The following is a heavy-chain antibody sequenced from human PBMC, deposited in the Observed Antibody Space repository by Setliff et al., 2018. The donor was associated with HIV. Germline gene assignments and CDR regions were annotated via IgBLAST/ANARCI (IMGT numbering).Heavy chain of an antibody. Sequence: PSETLSLTCAVYGGSSNDYYWNWIRQPPGKGLEWIGEIHHTGYINYHPSFKSRVTISLDTSRNQFSLKLTSVTAADTAVYYCARGGTSSNWFGPWGQGTLVTVSS. V-gene: IGHV4-34*01. CDR1: GGSSNDYY. CDR2: IHHTGYI. J-gene: IGHJ5*02. CDR3: ARGGTSSNWFGP. D-gene: IGHD2-2*01.